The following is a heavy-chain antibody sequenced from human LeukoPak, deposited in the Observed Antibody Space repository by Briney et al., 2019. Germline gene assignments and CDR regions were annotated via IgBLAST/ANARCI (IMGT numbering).Heavy chain of an antibody. Sequence: GGSLRLSCATSGFNFDDYTMHWVRQAPGKGLEWVSLISWDAAGTSYADSVTGRFTISRDNSKNSLYLQMDSLRVEDTAFYYCARDYFGSSGTHYYGMDVWGQGTTVTVSS. CDR1: GFNFDDYT. V-gene: IGHV3-43*01. CDR3: ARDYFGSSGTHYYGMDV. D-gene: IGHD3-10*01. CDR2: ISWDAAGT. J-gene: IGHJ6*02.